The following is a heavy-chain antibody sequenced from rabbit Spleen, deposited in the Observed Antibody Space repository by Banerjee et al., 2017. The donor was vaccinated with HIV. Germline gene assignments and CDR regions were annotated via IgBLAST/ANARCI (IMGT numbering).Heavy chain of an antibody. CDR2: INIVTGKS. Sequence: QSLEESGGGLVKPGASLTLTCNASGVSLNDKDVMCWVRQAPGKGLEWIACINIVTGKSVHASWAKARFTMSRTSSTTMTLQITSLTAAYTATYFCARDLVSVIGWNFNLWGPGTLVTVS. D-gene: IGHD1-1*01. V-gene: IGHV1S40*01. J-gene: IGHJ4*01. CDR3: ARDLVSVIGWNFNL. CDR1: GVSLNDKDV.